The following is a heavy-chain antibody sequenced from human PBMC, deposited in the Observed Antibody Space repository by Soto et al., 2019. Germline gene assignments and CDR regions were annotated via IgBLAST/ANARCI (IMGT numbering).Heavy chain of an antibody. D-gene: IGHD5-18*01. CDR2: IDYTGNT. CDR1: GYSISSGSY. J-gene: IGHJ4*02. Sequence: PSETLSLTCTVSGYSISSGSYWGCIRQPPGKGLEWIASIDYTGNTFYNPSLTSRVTISVDTSKNQFSLKVTSVTAADTAVYYCARINKGYGTDSWGQGTLVTSPQ. CDR3: ARINKGYGTDS. V-gene: IGHV4-38-2*02.